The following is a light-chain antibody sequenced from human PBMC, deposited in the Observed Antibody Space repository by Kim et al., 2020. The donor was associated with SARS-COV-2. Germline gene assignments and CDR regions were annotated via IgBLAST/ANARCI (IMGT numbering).Light chain of an antibody. V-gene: IGKV3-15*01. CDR3: QQYNNWPPWT. CDR1: QRVSSN. Sequence: SPGERATLSCRASQRVSSNFAWYQQKPGQAPRLLIYGASTRATGIPARFSGSGSGTELTLTISSLQSEDFAVYYCQQYNNWPPWTFGQGTKVDIK. CDR2: GAS. J-gene: IGKJ1*01.